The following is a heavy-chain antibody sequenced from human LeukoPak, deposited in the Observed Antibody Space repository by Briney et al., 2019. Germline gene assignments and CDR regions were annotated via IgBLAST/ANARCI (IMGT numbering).Heavy chain of an antibody. CDR3: ARAHLVIAAAGTVYYYYGMDV. CDR2: IIPILGIA. Sequence: SVKVSCKASGGTFSSYAISWVRQTPGQGLEWMGRIIPILGIANYAQKFQGRVTITADKSTSTAYMELSSLRSEDTAVYYCARAHLVIAAAGTVYYYYGMDVWGQGTTVTVSS. CDR1: GGTFSSYA. J-gene: IGHJ6*02. D-gene: IGHD6-13*01. V-gene: IGHV1-69*04.